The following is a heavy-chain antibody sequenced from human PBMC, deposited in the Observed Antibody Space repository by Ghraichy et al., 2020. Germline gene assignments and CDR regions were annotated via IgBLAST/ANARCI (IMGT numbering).Heavy chain of an antibody. D-gene: IGHD3-16*02. CDR3: ARGGSYLN. Sequence: SETLSLTCTISGGPIGNYYWNWIRQSPGKGLEWIARIHYTGSTNYNPSLESRVGISLDTSRNHVSLQLTSVTAADTAVYYCARGGSYLNWGQGILVTVSS. J-gene: IGHJ1*01. CDR1: GGPIGNYY. CDR2: IHYTGST. V-gene: IGHV4-59*01.